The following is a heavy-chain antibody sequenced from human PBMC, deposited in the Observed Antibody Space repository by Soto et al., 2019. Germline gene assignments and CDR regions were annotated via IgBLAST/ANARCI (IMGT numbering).Heavy chain of an antibody. CDR1: GFNVSSNY. J-gene: IGHJ4*02. V-gene: IGHV3-53*01. CDR2: IYSGGST. Sequence: EVQLVESGGGLIQPGGSPRLSCTASGFNVSSNYMSWVRQAPGKGLEWVSFIYSGGSTYHTDSVKGRFAISRDNSKNTLYLQMNSLRADATAMYFCARGLLVDDWGQGTLVTVSS. CDR3: ARGLLVDD. D-gene: IGHD3-3*02.